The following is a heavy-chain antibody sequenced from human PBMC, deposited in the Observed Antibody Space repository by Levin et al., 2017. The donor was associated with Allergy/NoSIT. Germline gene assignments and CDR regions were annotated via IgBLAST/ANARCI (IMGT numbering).Heavy chain of an antibody. CDR1: GFAFTNYW. CDR3: ARLTAYSSDWVNYYYMDV. Sequence: SCAASGFAFTNYWMSWVRQAPGKGLVWVSRLNSDGGTTTYADSVKGRFTISRDNAKNTLYLQMNSLRAEDTAVYYCARLTAYSSDWVNYYYMDVWGKGTTVTVSS. D-gene: IGHD6-19*01. J-gene: IGHJ6*03. CDR2: LNSDGGTT. V-gene: IGHV3-74*01.